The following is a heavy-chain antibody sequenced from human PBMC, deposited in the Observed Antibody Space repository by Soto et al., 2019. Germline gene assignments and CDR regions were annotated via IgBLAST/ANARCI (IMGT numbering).Heavy chain of an antibody. D-gene: IGHD3-10*01. CDR2: VYADGAT. Sequence: EVQLVESGGGLVQPGESLRLSCAASGFTVSNYHMTWGRQAPGKGLEWVSAVYADGATSHADSVKDRFTVSRDNSRNTLNLQMSGLRAEDTAVYYCARSGGGLDYWGQGTLVTVSS. J-gene: IGHJ4*02. CDR3: ARSGGGLDY. V-gene: IGHV3-66*01. CDR1: GFTVSNYH.